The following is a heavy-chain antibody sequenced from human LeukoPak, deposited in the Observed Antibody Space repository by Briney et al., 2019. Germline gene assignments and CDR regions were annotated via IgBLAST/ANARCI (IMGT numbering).Heavy chain of an antibody. V-gene: IGHV3-9*01. D-gene: IGHD3-10*01. CDR2: ISWNSGSI. CDR1: GFTFDDYA. Sequence: GGSLRLSCAASGFTFDDYAMHWVRQAPGKGLEWVSGISWNSGSIVYADSVKGRFTISRDNAKNSLYLQMNSLRAEDTALYYCAKDSWRYGSGTLTRYYYYGMDVWGQGTTVTVSS. CDR3: AKDSWRYGSGTLTRYYYYGMDV. J-gene: IGHJ6*02.